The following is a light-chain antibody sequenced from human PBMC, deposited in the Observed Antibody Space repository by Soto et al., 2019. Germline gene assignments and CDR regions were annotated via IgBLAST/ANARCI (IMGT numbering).Light chain of an antibody. CDR2: EVS. Sequence: QSVLAQPASVSGSPGQSITISCTGTISDVGSYNYVSWYQQYPGKTPKLMISEVSTRPSGVSDRFSGSKSGNTASLTISGLRAEDEADYYGGTYTTSSNYVFGTGTKVTVL. CDR3: GTYTTSSNYV. V-gene: IGLV2-14*03. CDR1: ISDVGSYNY. J-gene: IGLJ1*01.